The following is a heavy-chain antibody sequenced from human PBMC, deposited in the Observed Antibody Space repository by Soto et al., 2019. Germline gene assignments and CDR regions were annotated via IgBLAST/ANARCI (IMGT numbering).Heavy chain of an antibody. D-gene: IGHD2-15*01. J-gene: IGHJ4*02. V-gene: IGHV4-31*03. CDR2: IYYSGST. Sequence: QVQLQESGPGLVKPSQTLSLTCTVSGGSISSGGYYWSWIRQHPGKGLEWIGYIYYSGSTYYNPSLKSRVTISVDTSKNQFSLKLSSVTAADTDVYYCARSDIVVVAVDYWGQGTLVTVSS. CDR1: GGSISSGGYY. CDR3: ARSDIVVVAVDY.